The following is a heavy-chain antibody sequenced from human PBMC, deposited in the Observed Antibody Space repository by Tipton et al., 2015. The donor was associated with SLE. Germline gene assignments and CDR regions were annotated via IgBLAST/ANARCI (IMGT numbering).Heavy chain of an antibody. CDR2: IYYSGNT. D-gene: IGHD3-3*01. CDR3: AREPLEVREWFDL. CDR1: GGSISSGSSF. Sequence: TLSLTCTVSGGSISSGSSFWIWIRQPPGKGLEWIGSIYYSGNTYYNSSLKSRLAMSVDASKNQFSLKLSSVTAADTAVYYCAREPLEVREWFDLWGRGTLVTVSS. V-gene: IGHV4-39*07. J-gene: IGHJ2*01.